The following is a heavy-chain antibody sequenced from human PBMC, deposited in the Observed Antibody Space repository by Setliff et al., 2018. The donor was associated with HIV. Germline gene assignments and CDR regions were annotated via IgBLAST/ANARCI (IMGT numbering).Heavy chain of an antibody. J-gene: IGHJ4*02. Sequence: GGSLRLSCAASGFTFSNYWMHWIRQAPGKGLEWVSGIRDSGVSFYYADSVMGRFSISRDNSRNTLYLQMNSLRVEDTAIYYCTKGVQRLRPYYFDSWGQGTLVTVSS. CDR2: IRDSGVSF. V-gene: IGHV3-23*01. CDR3: TKGVQRLRPYYFDS. D-gene: IGHD4-17*01. CDR1: GFTFSNYW.